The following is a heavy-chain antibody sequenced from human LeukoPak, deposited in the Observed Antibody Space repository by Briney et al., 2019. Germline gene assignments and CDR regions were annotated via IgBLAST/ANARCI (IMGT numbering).Heavy chain of an antibody. V-gene: IGHV3-23*01. Sequence: GGSLRFSCAASGFTFSGYAMSWVRQAPGKGMECVSGIGGSGGCTYYADSVKGRFTISRDNSKSTLYLQMNTLRAEDTAVYYCARRAGDTMVRGPQQYYYYYMDVWGKGTTVTVSS. D-gene: IGHD3-10*01. J-gene: IGHJ6*03. CDR2: IGGSGGCT. CDR1: GFTFSGYA. CDR3: ARRAGDTMVRGPQQYYYYYMDV.